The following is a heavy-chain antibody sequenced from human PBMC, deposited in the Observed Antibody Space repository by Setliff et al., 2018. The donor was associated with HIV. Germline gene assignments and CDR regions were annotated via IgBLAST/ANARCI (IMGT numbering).Heavy chain of an antibody. V-gene: IGHV4-39*01. D-gene: IGHD6-13*01. CDR1: GDSISTDNYH. CDR3: ASLWGSSWDAYYYYGMDV. CDR2: TANT. J-gene: IGHJ6*02. Sequence: PSETLSLTCTVSGDSISTDNYHWGWIRQPPGKGLEWIGHTANTDYNPSLKSRVTVSVDTSKNQFSLKLSSVTAADTAVYYCASLWGSSWDAYYYYGMDVWGQGTTVTVSS.